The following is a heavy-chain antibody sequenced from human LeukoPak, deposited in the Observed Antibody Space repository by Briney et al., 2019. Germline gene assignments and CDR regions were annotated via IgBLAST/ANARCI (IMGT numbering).Heavy chain of an antibody. Sequence: SETLSLTCTVSGGSISSSSYYWGWIRQPPGKGLEWIGSIYYGGSTYYNPSLKSRVTISVDTSKNQFSLKLSSVTAADTAVYYCARHVDTAMVWGGYYFDYWGQGTLVTVSS. D-gene: IGHD5-18*01. V-gene: IGHV4-39*01. CDR3: ARHVDTAMVWGGYYFDY. J-gene: IGHJ4*02. CDR2: IYYGGST. CDR1: GGSISSSSYY.